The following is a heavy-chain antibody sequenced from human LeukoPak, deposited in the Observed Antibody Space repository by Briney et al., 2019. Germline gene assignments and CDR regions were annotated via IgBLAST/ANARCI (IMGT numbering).Heavy chain of an antibody. V-gene: IGHV1-8*03. CDR1: GYTFASYD. CDR2: MNPNSDYT. Sequence: ASVKVSCKASGYTFASYDINWVRQATGQGLERMGGMNPNSDYTGYAHNLQGRVTITRNTSKSTAYMELSSLTSEDTAVYYCARLGGPFDHWRQGPLVPVSS. J-gene: IGHJ4*02. CDR3: ARLGGPFDH. D-gene: IGHD1-26*01.